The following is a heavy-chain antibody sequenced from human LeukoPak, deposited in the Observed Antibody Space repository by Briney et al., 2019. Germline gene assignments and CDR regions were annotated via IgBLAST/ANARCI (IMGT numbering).Heavy chain of an antibody. D-gene: IGHD6-13*01. V-gene: IGHV4-4*07. CDR2: IYTSGST. CDR3: ARDTYSSSWYGFDP. CDR1: GGSISSYY. Sequence: SETLSLTCTVSGGSISSYYWSWIRQPAGKGLEWIGRIYTSGSTNYNPSLKSRVTMSVDTSKNQFSLKLSSVTAADTAVYYCARDTYSSSWYGFDPWGQGTLVTVSS. J-gene: IGHJ5*02.